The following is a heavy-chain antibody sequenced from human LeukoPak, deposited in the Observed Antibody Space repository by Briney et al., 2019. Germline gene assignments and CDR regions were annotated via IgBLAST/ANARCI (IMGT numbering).Heavy chain of an antibody. V-gene: IGHV3-23*01. CDR3: AIGDPYYMDV. CDR1: GFTFSSYS. J-gene: IGHJ6*03. Sequence: GSLRLSCAASGFTFSSYSMNWVRQAPGKGLEWVSAISGSGGSTYYADSVKGRFTISRDNSKNTLYLQMNSLRAEDTAVYYCAIGDPYYMDVWGKGTTVTVSS. CDR2: ISGSGGST.